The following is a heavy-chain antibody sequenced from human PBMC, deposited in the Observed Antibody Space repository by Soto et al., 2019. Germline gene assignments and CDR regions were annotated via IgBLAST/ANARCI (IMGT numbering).Heavy chain of an antibody. CDR2: ISWNSGSI. J-gene: IGHJ4*02. D-gene: IGHD2-2*01. CDR1: GFTFDDYA. CDR3: GREVVPAAARATVPTAAQHGNE. Sequence: GGYLRLSCAASGFTFDDYAMHWVRQAPGKGLEWVSGISWNSGSIGYADSVKGRFTISRDNAKNSLYLQMNSLRAEDTALYYCGREVVPAAARATVPTAAQHGNEWGQGTLVSGS. V-gene: IGHV3-9*01.